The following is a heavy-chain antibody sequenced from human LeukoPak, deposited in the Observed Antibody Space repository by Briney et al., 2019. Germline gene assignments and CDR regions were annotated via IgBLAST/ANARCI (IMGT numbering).Heavy chain of an antibody. J-gene: IGHJ6*03. Sequence: TLSLTCTVSGGSISSGDFYWNWVRQHPGKGLEWIGYIHYRGSTYYNPSLQSRVSMSVDTSKNQFSLKLTSVTAADTAVYYCARNKVRVAIPYYYYTDVWGKGTTVTVSS. CDR2: IHYRGST. D-gene: IGHD3-10*01. CDR3: ARNKVRVAIPYYYYTDV. V-gene: IGHV4-31*03. CDR1: GGSISSGDFY.